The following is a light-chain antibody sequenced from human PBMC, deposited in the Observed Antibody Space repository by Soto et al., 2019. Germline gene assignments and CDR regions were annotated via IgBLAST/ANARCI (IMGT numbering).Light chain of an antibody. CDR3: NSYTTNTTWV. CDR2: EVI. CDR1: SSDIGGYKY. Sequence: QSALTQPASVSGSPGQSIIISCTGTSSDIGGYKYVSWYQQHPGKAPKLIIYEVINRPSGVSNRFSGSKSGNTASLTISGLLAEDEADYYCNSYTTNTTWVFGGGTKLIVL. V-gene: IGLV2-14*01. J-gene: IGLJ3*02.